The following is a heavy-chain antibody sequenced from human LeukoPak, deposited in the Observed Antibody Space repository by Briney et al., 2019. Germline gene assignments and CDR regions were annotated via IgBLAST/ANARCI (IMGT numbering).Heavy chain of an antibody. CDR3: AKDYGYYSSYYYGMDV. CDR1: GFTFGNYG. Sequence: GGSLRLSCAVSGFTFGNYGMHWVRQAPGKGLEWVAVVSYDGRNKYYADSVKGRFTISRDNSKNTLYMQMNSLRAEDTAVYYCAKDYGYYSSYYYGMDVWGQGTTVTVSS. V-gene: IGHV3-30*18. D-gene: IGHD4-11*01. CDR2: VSYDGRNK. J-gene: IGHJ6*02.